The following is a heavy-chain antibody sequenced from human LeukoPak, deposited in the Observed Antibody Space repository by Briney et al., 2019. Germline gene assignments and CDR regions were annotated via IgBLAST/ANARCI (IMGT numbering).Heavy chain of an antibody. J-gene: IGHJ6*02. V-gene: IGHV3-74*01. CDR3: ARNLASGRGFRNAVDV. Sequence: PGGSLRLSCAASGFTFSSYWMHWVRQVPGKGLVWVSRINGVGTSTSYADSVKGRFIISRDNAKNSLFLQMNSLRVEDTAVYYCARNLASGRGFRNAVDVWGQGTSVTVSS. CDR2: INGVGTST. CDR1: GFTFSSYW. D-gene: IGHD3-10*01.